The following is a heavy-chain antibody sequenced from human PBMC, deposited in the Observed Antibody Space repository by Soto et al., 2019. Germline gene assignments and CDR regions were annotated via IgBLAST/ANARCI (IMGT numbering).Heavy chain of an antibody. CDR2: ISATGGGT. CDR1: GFKFSNYA. V-gene: IGHV3-23*01. D-gene: IGHD3-16*01. CDR3: AKDRLAGGNSAFYFDF. Sequence: GGSLRLSCAASGFKFSNYAMSWVRQAPGKGLEWVSLISATGGGTYYADSVKGRFTISRDNSHNTLYLQVHSLTAEDTAVYYCAKDRLAGGNSAFYFDFWGQGAQVTVSS. J-gene: IGHJ4*02.